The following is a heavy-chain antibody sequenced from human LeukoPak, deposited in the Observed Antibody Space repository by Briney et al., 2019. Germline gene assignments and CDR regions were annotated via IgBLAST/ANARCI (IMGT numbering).Heavy chain of an antibody. J-gene: IGHJ4*02. CDR1: GGSISSGSYY. V-gene: IGHV4-61*09. CDR2: VLTSGST. D-gene: IGHD3-16*01. CDR3: AREESYTV. Sequence: PSETLSLTCTVPGGSISSGSYYWSWVRQPAGKGMEWMGHVLTSGSTNYNPSLKSRVTISVDTSKSQCSLKLSSVTASDTAVYYCAREESYTVWGQGALVTVSS.